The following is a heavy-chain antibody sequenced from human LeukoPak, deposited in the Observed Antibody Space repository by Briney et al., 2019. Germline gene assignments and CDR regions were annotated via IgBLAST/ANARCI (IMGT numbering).Heavy chain of an antibody. D-gene: IGHD5-24*01. Sequence: SVKVSCKASGYTFTSYGISWVRQAPGQGLEWMGGIIPVFSTTNLAQKFQGRLKISMDESTSTAYVQLSSLRYDDTAVYYCVRDGFGEGYNSRRFDPWGQGTLVTVST. J-gene: IGHJ5*02. CDR3: VRDGFGEGYNSRRFDP. CDR1: GYTFTSYG. V-gene: IGHV1-69*05. CDR2: IIPVFSTT.